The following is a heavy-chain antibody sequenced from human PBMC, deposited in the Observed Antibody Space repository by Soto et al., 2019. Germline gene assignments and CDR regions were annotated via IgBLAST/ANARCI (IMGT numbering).Heavy chain of an antibody. CDR2: INHSGST. V-gene: IGHV4-34*01. J-gene: IGHJ6*02. D-gene: IGHD3-16*01. Sequence: SETLSLTCAVYGGSFSGYYWSWIRQPPGKGLEWIGEINHSGSTNYNPSLKSRVTISVDTSKNQFSLKLSSVTAADTAVYYCAREGLRAVTTFAGGPKYHYYGMDVWGQGTTVTVSS. CDR1: GGSFSGYY. CDR3: AREGLRAVTTFAGGPKYHYYGMDV.